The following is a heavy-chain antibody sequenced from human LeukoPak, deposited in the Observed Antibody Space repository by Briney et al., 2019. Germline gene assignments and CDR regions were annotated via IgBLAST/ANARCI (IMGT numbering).Heavy chain of an antibody. V-gene: IGHV3-33*01. CDR2: IWYDGSNK. Sequence: PGGSLRLSCAASGLTVSYYGMHWVRQAPGKGLEWVAVIWYDGSNKYYADSVKGRFTISRDNSKNTLSLQMNSLRAEETAVYYCARDSSLLGGPTYYFDYWGQGTLVTVSS. D-gene: IGHD2-15*01. CDR1: GLTVSYYG. CDR3: ARDSSLLGGPTYYFDY. J-gene: IGHJ4*02.